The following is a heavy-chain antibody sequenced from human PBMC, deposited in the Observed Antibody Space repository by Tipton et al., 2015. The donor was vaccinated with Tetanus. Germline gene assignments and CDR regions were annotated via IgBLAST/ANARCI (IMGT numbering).Heavy chain of an antibody. CDR2: IWFDGSKT. V-gene: IGHV3-33*06. D-gene: IGHD4-17*01. Sequence: SLRLSCKTSGFSFTSYGFHWVRHAPGKGLEWIGLIWFDGSKTYYGDSVKGRFTISRDNSRNTLYLQMSSLRAEDTAVYYCAKTISNDYVAAWGQGTLVTVSS. J-gene: IGHJ4*02. CDR1: GFSFTSYG. CDR3: AKTISNDYVAA.